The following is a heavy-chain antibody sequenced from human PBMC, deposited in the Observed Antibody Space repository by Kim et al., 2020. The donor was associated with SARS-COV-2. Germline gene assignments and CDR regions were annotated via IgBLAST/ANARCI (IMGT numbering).Heavy chain of an antibody. Sequence: ASVKVFCKASGYTFTGYYMHWVRQAPGHGLELMGWINPNSGGTTYAQKFQCRVTMTRDTSISTAYMELSRLRSDDTAVYYCAKDSSTAGVDTWGQGTLVTVSS. CDR3: AKDSSTAGVDT. J-gene: IGHJ5*02. V-gene: IGHV1-2*02. CDR2: INPNSGGT. D-gene: IGHD6-6*01. CDR1: GYTFTGYY.